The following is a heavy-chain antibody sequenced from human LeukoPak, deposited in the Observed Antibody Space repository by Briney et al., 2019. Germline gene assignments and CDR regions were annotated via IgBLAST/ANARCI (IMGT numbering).Heavy chain of an antibody. CDR1: GFTFSSYS. J-gene: IGHJ4*02. Sequence: PGGSLRLSCAASGFTFSSYSMNWVRQAPGKGLEWVSGISGSGGSTYYADSVKGRFTISRDNSKNTLYLQMNSLRAEDTAVYYCAKDRGAGSYYWGQGTLVTVSS. D-gene: IGHD3-10*01. V-gene: IGHV3-23*01. CDR3: AKDRGAGSYY. CDR2: ISGSGGST.